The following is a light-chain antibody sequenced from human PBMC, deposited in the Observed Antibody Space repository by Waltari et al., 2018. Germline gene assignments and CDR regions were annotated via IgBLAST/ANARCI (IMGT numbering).Light chain of an antibody. J-gene: IGLJ2*01. V-gene: IGLV2-8*01. CDR2: EVN. CDR3: SSYAGSNTLV. CDR1: NSDVGTYNY. Sequence: QSALTQPPSASGSPGQSVTISCTGTNSDVGTYNYVSWFQQHPGRAPKLLIYEVNKRPSGCPYRFSGSKPDNRASLTVSGLQADDEAVYHCSSYAGSNTLVFGGGTKLTVL.